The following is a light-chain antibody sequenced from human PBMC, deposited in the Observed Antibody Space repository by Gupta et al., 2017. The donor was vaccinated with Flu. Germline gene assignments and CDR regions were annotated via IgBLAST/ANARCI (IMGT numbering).Light chain of an antibody. CDR1: QSISSSQ. Sequence: EIVLTHSPGTLSLYPGERATLSCRASQSISSSQLAWYQQEPGQAPRLLIYGASSRATGIPDRFSGSGSGTEFTLTISRLEPEHFAVYYCHQDSSPPQTFGRRTKVEI. CDR3: HQDSSPPQT. V-gene: IGKV3-20*01. CDR2: GAS. J-gene: IGKJ1*01.